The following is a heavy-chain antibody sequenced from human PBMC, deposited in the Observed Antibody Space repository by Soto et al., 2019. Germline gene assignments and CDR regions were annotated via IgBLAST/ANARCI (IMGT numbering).Heavy chain of an antibody. Sequence: QVQLVESGGGVVQPGRSLRLSCAASGFTFSSYGMHWVRQAPGKGLEWVAVISYDGSNKYYADSVKGRFTISRDNSNNTLYLQMNSLRAEDTAVYYCAKGEVGTLGYYYYGMDVWGQGTTVTVSS. CDR1: GFTFSSYG. V-gene: IGHV3-30*18. CDR3: AKGEVGTLGYYYYGMDV. D-gene: IGHD1-26*01. CDR2: ISYDGSNK. J-gene: IGHJ6*02.